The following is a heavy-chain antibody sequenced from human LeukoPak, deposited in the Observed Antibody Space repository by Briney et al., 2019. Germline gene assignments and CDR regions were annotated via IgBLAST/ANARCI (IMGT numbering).Heavy chain of an antibody. CDR1: GYSFTGFY. V-gene: IGHV1-2*02. Sequence: EASVKVSCKASGYSFTGFYIHWVRQAPGQGLEWMAWINPQSGATNYAQKFKGRITTTRDMSITTAYREVTTLRSDDTAVYYCARGGDDSGLYFAYWGQGNLVTASS. CDR2: INPQSGAT. CDR3: ARGGDDSGLYFAY. D-gene: IGHD3-22*01. J-gene: IGHJ4*02.